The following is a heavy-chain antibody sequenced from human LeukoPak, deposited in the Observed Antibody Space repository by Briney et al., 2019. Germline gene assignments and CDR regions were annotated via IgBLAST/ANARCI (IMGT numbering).Heavy chain of an antibody. CDR2: IYYSGST. J-gene: IGHJ2*01. Sequence: SETLSLTCTVSGGSISSYYWSWIRQPPGKGLEWIGYIYYSGSTYYNPSLKSRVTISVDTSKNQFSLKLSSVTAADTAVYYCARGQEMATTRYFDLWGRGTLVTVSS. CDR3: ARGQEMATTRYFDL. CDR1: GGSISSYY. D-gene: IGHD5-24*01. V-gene: IGHV4-59*12.